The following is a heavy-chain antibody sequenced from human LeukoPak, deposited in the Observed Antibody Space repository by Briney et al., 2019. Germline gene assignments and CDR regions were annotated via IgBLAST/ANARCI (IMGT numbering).Heavy chain of an antibody. CDR3: VTDQTGRHPYFFDY. CDR1: GFTFSSYA. Sequence: GGSLRLSCAASGFTFSSYAMHWVRQAPGKGLEWVAVISYDGSNKYYADSVKGRFTISRDNAKTSLYLQMNNLSVAGTAVYYCVTDQTGRHPYFFDYWGQGTLVTVSS. V-gene: IGHV3-30*04. CDR2: ISYDGSNK. D-gene: IGHD3-10*01. J-gene: IGHJ4*02.